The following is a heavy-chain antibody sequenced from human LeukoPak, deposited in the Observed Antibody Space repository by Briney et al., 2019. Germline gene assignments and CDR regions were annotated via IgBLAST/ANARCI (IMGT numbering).Heavy chain of an antibody. Sequence: GGSLRLSCAASGFTFSSSAMSWVRQAPGKGLEWVSAISGSGGSTYYADSVKGRFTISRDNSKNTLYLQMNSLRAEGTAVYYCAKDRWTEVDAFDIWGQGTMVTVSS. CDR3: AKDRWTEVDAFDI. CDR1: GFTFSSSA. CDR2: ISGSGGST. V-gene: IGHV3-23*01. J-gene: IGHJ3*02. D-gene: IGHD1-1*01.